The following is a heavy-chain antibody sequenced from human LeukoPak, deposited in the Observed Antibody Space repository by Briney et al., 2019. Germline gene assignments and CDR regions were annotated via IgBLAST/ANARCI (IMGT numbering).Heavy chain of an antibody. J-gene: IGHJ6*04. Sequence: GASVKVSCKASGYTFTSYYMHWVRQAPGQGLEWMGIINPSGGSTSYAQKFQGRVTMTRDTSTSTVYMELSSLRSEDTAVYYCARDGTSYYYGSGSPHYYGMGVWGKGTTVTVSS. CDR3: ARDGTSYYYGSGSPHYYGMGV. CDR2: INPSGGST. V-gene: IGHV1-46*01. D-gene: IGHD3-10*01. CDR1: GYTFTSYY.